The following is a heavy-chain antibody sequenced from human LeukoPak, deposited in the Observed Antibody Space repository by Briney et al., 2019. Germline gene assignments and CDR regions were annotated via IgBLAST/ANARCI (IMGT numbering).Heavy chain of an antibody. CDR3: AKDAIVGATRWFDP. CDR2: ISYDGSNK. Sequence: GGSLRLSCAASGFTFSSYAMHWVRQAPGKGLEWVAVISYDGSNKYYADSVKGRFTISRDNSKNTLYLQMNSLRAEDTAVYYCAKDAIVGATRWFDPWGQGTLVTVSS. D-gene: IGHD1-26*01. J-gene: IGHJ5*02. CDR1: GFTFSSYA. V-gene: IGHV3-30*04.